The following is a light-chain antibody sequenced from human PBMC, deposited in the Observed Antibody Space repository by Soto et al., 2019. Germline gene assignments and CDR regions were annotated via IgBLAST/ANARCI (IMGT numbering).Light chain of an antibody. CDR2: GSS. J-gene: IGLJ3*02. CDR1: SSNIGAGYD. CDR3: QSYDNNLSGGV. Sequence: QSVLTQPPSVSGAPGQRVTISCIGSSSNIGAGYDVHWYQQLPGRAPKLLIYGSSNRPSGVPDRISGSKSGTSASLAITGLQAEDEADYYCQSYDNNLSGGVFGGGTKVTVL. V-gene: IGLV1-40*01.